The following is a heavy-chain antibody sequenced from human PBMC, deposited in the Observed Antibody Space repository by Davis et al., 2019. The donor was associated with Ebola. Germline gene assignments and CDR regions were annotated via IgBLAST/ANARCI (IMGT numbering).Heavy chain of an antibody. D-gene: IGHD7-27*01. CDR2: IIPIFGTA. V-gene: IGHV1-69*13. CDR1: GGTFSSYA. CDR3: AREKGAGDQDYYYGMDV. J-gene: IGHJ6*02. Sequence: SVKVSCKASGGTFSSYAISWVRQAPGQGLEWMGGIIPIFGTANYAQKFQGRVTITADESTSTAYMELSSLRSEDTAGYYCAREKGAGDQDYYYGMDVWGQGTTVTVSS.